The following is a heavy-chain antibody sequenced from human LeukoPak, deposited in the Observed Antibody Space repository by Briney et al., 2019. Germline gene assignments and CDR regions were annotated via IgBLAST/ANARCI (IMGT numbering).Heavy chain of an antibody. J-gene: IGHJ4*02. CDR2: ISGYNGNT. D-gene: IGHD6-19*01. V-gene: IGHV1-18*01. Sequence: ASVKVSCKASGYTFTSYGISWVRQAPGQGLEWMGWISGYNGNTNYAQKLQGRVTMTTDTSTSTAYMELRSLRSDDTAVYYCASAKVAGPKDYWGQGTLVTVSS. CDR3: ASAKVAGPKDY. CDR1: GYTFTSYG.